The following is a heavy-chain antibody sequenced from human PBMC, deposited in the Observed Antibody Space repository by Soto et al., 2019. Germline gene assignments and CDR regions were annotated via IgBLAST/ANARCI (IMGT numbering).Heavy chain of an antibody. CDR1: GGTFSSYA. CDR2: IIPIFGTA. Sequence: GASVKVSCKASGGTFSSYAISWVRQAPGQGLEWMGGIIPIFGTANYAQKFQGRVTITADESTSTAYMELSSLRSEDTAVYYCARDSTPRPYCGGDCYPYYLDYWGQGTLVTVSS. D-gene: IGHD2-21*02. J-gene: IGHJ4*02. V-gene: IGHV1-69*13. CDR3: ARDSTPRPYCGGDCYPYYLDY.